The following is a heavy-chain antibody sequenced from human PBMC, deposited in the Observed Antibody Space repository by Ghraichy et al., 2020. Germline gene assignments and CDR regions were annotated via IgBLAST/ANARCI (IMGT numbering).Heavy chain of an antibody. J-gene: IGHJ6*02. CDR1: GFTLASPG. Sequence: GGSLRLSCVASGFTLASPGLNWVRQAPGKGLEWVSGLNGSANKTEYAESVSGRFNVSRDSSRNTLYLQMNELRVEDTAVYICASSSPLLTYFNSFYGMDVWGQGTTVIVS. D-gene: IGHD2-15*01. CDR3: ASSSPLLTYFNSFYGMDV. V-gene: IGHV3-23*01. CDR2: LNGSANKT.